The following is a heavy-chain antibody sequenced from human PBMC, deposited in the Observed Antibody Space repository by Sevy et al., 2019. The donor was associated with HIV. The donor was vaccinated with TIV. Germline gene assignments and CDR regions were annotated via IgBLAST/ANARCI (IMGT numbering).Heavy chain of an antibody. D-gene: IGHD3-3*01. CDR1: GFTFSSYW. V-gene: IGHV3-7*01. CDR3: ARDHYDFWSGLRYYYYGMDV. Sequence: GGSLRLSCAASGFTFSSYWMSWVRQAPGKGLEWVANIKQDGSEKYYVDSVKGRLTISRNNAKNSLYLQMNSLRAEDTAVYYCARDHYDFWSGLRYYYYGMDVWGQGTTVTVSS. J-gene: IGHJ6*02. CDR2: IKQDGSEK.